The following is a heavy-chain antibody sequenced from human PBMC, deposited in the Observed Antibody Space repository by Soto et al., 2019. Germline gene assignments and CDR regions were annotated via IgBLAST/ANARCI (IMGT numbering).Heavy chain of an antibody. Sequence: EVQLVESGGGLVKPGGSLRLSCAASGFTFSSYSMNWVRQAPGKGLEWVSSISSSSSYIYYADSVKGRFTISRDNAKNSLYLQMNSRRAEDTAVYYCARDRNGYSSSTVGMDVWGQGTTVTVSS. J-gene: IGHJ6*02. CDR2: ISSSSSYI. CDR1: GFTFSSYS. V-gene: IGHV3-21*01. CDR3: ARDRNGYSSSTVGMDV. D-gene: IGHD6-13*01.